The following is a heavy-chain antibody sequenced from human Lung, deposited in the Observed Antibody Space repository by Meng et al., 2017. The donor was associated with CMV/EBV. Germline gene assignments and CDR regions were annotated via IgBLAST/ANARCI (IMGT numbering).Heavy chain of an antibody. CDR2: IKEDGSEK. CDR3: AREQAAMGGNYYYAMDV. J-gene: IGHJ6*02. CDR1: GFIFSNYW. V-gene: IGHV3-7*01. Sequence: ESLKISCAASGFIFSNYWMTWVRQAPGKGLEWVANIKEDGSEKSYVDSVKGRVTISRDTAKNSLSLEMNSLRAEDMAVYYCAREQAAMGGNYYYAMDVWGQGTTVTVSS. D-gene: IGHD2-2*01.